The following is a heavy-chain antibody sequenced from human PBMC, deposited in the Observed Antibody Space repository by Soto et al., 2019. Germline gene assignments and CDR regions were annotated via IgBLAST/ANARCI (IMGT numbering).Heavy chain of an antibody. J-gene: IGHJ4*02. CDR2: IYYSGST. CDR3: ARAGNYVSYFDY. CDR1: GGSISRYY. Sequence: SETLSLTCTVSGGSISRYYWSWIRQPPGKGLEWIGYIYYSGSTDYNPSLKSRVTISLDTSKNQFSLKLNSVTAADTAVYYCARAGNYVSYFDYWGQGTVVTVS. V-gene: IGHV4-59*01. D-gene: IGHD4-4*01.